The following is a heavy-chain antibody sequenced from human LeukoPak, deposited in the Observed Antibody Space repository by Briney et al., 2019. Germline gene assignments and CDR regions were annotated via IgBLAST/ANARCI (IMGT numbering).Heavy chain of an antibody. V-gene: IGHV1-2*02. D-gene: IGHD2-21*02. CDR3: ASGGNPPATVVTPDYFDY. Sequence: ASVKVSCKASGYTFTGYYMHWVRQAPGQGLEWMGWINPNSGGTNYAQKFQGRVTMTRDTSISTAYMELSRLRSDDTAVYYCASGGNPPATVVTPDYFDYWGQGTLVTVSS. CDR1: GYTFTGYY. J-gene: IGHJ4*02. CDR2: INPNSGGT.